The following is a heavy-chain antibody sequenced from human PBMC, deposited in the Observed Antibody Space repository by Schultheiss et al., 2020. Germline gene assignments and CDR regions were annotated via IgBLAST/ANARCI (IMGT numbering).Heavy chain of an antibody. V-gene: IGHV7-4-1*02. CDR1: GYTFTSYG. Sequence: ASVKVSCKASGYTFTSYGFSWVRQAPGQGLEWMGWINTNTGNPRYARGFTGRFVFSSDTSVSTAYLQISSLKAEDTAVYYCARGERSTWVQIDYWGQGTLVTVSS. CDR2: INTNTGNP. D-gene: IGHD5-18*01. CDR3: ARGERSTWVQIDY. J-gene: IGHJ4*02.